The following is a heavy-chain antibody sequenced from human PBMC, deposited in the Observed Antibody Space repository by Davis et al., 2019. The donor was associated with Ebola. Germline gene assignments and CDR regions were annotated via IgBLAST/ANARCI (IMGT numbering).Heavy chain of an antibody. J-gene: IGHJ3*02. D-gene: IGHD3-22*01. Sequence: GGSLRLSCAASGFTFSSNAMNWVRQAPGKGLEWVSAISGSGGSTYYADSVKGRFTISRDNSKNTLYLQMNSLRAEDTAVYYCARGYGYYTNDAFDIWGQGTMVTVSS. CDR1: GFTFSSNA. CDR2: ISGSGGST. CDR3: ARGYGYYTNDAFDI. V-gene: IGHV3-23*01.